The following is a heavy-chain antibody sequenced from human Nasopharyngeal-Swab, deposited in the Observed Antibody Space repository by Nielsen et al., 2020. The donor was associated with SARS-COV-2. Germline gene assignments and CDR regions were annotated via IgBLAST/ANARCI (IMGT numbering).Heavy chain of an antibody. CDR3: ARERGRGGIWNYYYYYMDV. V-gene: IGHV4-39*07. Sequence: GSLRLSCTVSDGSISSSSYYWGWIRQPPGKGLEWIGSIYYSGSTYYNPSLKSRVTISVDTSKNQFSLKLSSVTAAYTAVYYCARERGRGGIWNYYYYYMDVWGKGTTVTVSS. CDR1: DGSISSSSYY. J-gene: IGHJ6*03. CDR2: IYYSGST. D-gene: IGHD3-10*01.